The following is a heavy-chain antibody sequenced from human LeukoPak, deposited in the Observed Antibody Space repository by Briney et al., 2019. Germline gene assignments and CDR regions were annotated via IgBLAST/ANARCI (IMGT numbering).Heavy chain of an antibody. D-gene: IGHD4-23*01. CDR2: IYYSGSP. CDR3: ALGYGGGVGDY. Sequence: SETLSLTCTVSGXSVSSYYWSWIRQPPGKGLEWIGYIYYSGSPYYNPSLKSRVTISVDTSKNQFSLKLSSVTAADTAVYYCALGYGGGVGDYWGQGTLVTVSS. V-gene: IGHV4-59*08. J-gene: IGHJ4*02. CDR1: GXSVSSYY.